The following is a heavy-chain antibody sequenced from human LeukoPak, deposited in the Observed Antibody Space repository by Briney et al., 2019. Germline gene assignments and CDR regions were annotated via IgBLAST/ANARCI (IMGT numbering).Heavy chain of an antibody. CDR3: ASSVKGVQY. CDR2: IYTSGST. Sequence: SQTLSLTCTVSGSSISSGSYYWSWIRQPAGKGLEWIGRIYTSGSTNYNPSLKSRVTISVDTSKNQFSLKLSSVTAADTAVYYCASSVKGVQYWGQGTLVTVSS. CDR1: GSSISSGSYY. D-gene: IGHD3-10*01. J-gene: IGHJ4*02. V-gene: IGHV4-61*02.